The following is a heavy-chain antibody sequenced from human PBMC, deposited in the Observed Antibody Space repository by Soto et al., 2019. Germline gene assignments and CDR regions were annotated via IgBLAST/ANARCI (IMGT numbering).Heavy chain of an antibody. CDR3: AKMYSSGWYSDY. CDR2: ISYDGSNK. Sequence: QVQLVEPGGGVVQPGRSLRLSCAASGFTFSSYGMHWVRQAPGKGLEWVAVISYDGSNKYYADSVKGRFTISRDNSKNTLYLQMNSLRAEDTAVYYCAKMYSSGWYSDYWGQGTLVTVSS. J-gene: IGHJ4*02. D-gene: IGHD6-19*01. CDR1: GFTFSSYG. V-gene: IGHV3-30*18.